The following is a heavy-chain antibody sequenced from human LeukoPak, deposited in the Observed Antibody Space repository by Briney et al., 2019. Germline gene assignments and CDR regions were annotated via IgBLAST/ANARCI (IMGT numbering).Heavy chain of an antibody. CDR3: ARVGSVSYYFLPYYYYMDV. V-gene: IGHV3-30*02. Sequence: GGSLRLSCVTSGFTFTNYVIYWVRQAPGKGLEWVAFIRSDGTNESSTDSVQGRFTISRDNSKNSLYLQMNSLRAEDTAVYYCARVGSVSYYFLPYYYYMDVWGKGNTVTISS. CDR2: IRSDGTNE. CDR1: GFTFTNYV. D-gene: IGHD3-10*01. J-gene: IGHJ6*03.